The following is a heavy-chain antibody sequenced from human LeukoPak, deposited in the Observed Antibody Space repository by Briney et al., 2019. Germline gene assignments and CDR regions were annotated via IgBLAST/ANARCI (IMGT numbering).Heavy chain of an antibody. CDR2: IYTSGST. CDR3: ASPNSYFAGGYYGMDV. V-gene: IGHV4-4*09. J-gene: IGHJ6*02. CDR1: GGSISSYY. D-gene: IGHD3-9*01. Sequence: SETLSLTCTVSGGSISSYYWSWIRQPPGKRLEWIGYIYTSGSTNYNPSLKSRVTISVDTSKNQFSLKLSSVTAADTAVYYCASPNSYFAGGYYGMDVWGQGTTVTVSS.